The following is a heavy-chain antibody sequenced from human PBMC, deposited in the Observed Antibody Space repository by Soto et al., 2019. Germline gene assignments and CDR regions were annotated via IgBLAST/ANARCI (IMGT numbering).Heavy chain of an antibody. CDR1: GFTVSSNY. CDR2: LWSAGLT. CDR3: ARELPPDL. J-gene: IGHJ5*02. Sequence: EVQVVESGGGLIQPGGSLRLSCAASGFTVSSNYMTWVRQAPGKGLEWVSILWSAGLTYYADSVKGRFTISRDNSKSTLYLQMTSLRAEDSAVYYCARELPPDLWGQGTLVTVSS. V-gene: IGHV3-53*01. D-gene: IGHD2-15*01.